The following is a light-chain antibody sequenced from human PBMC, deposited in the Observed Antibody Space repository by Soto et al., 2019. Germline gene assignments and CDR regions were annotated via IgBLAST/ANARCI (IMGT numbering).Light chain of an antibody. Sequence: EIVMTQSPATLSVSPGERATLSCRASQSVSSNLAWYQHQPGQAPRVLIYGASTRATGFPARFSGSGSGTEFTLTISSLQSEDVAVYCCQQYNNWPLTFGGGTKVEIK. CDR2: GAS. V-gene: IGKV3-15*01. CDR1: QSVSSN. J-gene: IGKJ4*01. CDR3: QQYNNWPLT.